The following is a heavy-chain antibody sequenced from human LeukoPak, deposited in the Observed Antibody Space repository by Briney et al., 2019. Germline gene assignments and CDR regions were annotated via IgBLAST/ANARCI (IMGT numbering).Heavy chain of an antibody. CDR2: VYYSGNT. J-gene: IGHJ4*02. V-gene: IGHV4-59*01. D-gene: IGHD2-8*01. Sequence: SETLSLTCIVSGGAISSYYWSWIRQPPGKRLEWIGYVYYSGNTNYNPSLKSRVTISIDASKNQFSLKLSSVTAADTAVYYCARVGNGHFDYWGQGTLVTVSS. CDR1: GGAISSYY. CDR3: ARVGNGHFDY.